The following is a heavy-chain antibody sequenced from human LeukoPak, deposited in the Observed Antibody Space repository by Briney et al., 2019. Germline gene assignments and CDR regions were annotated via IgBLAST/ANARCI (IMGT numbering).Heavy chain of an antibody. Sequence: GGSLRLSCAASGFTFSSYNMNWVRQAPGKGLEWVSSITFSSSYIYYADSVKGRFTIFRDNAKNSLYLQMDSLRAEDTAVYYCARGREGYNSYDYWGQGTLVTVSS. CDR1: GFTFSSYN. V-gene: IGHV3-21*01. D-gene: IGHD5-24*01. CDR3: ARGREGYNSYDY. J-gene: IGHJ4*02. CDR2: ITFSSSYI.